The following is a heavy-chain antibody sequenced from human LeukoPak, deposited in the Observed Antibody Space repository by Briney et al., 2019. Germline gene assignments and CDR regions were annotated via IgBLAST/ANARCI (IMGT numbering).Heavy chain of an antibody. CDR2: ISGYNDDT. V-gene: IGHV1-18*01. Sequence: ASVKVSCKASGYIFTTYGISWVREAPGQGLEWMGWISGYNDDTNYAQKLQGRVTMTTDTSTSTAYMELRSLTSDDTAVYYCARDHGFSGGSYFDTFDIWGRGTMVTVSS. D-gene: IGHD1-26*01. CDR3: ARDHGFSGGSYFDTFDI. J-gene: IGHJ3*02. CDR1: GYIFTTYG.